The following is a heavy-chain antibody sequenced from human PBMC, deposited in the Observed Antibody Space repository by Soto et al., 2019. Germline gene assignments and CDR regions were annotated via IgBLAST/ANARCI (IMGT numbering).Heavy chain of an antibody. CDR1: GFSLSNNGMC. Sequence: SGPTLVNHTHTLTLTCTFSGFSLSNNGMCVSWIRQPPGKALEWLARIDWDDDKYYSTSLKTRLTISKDTSKNQVVLTMTNMDPVDTATYYCARIVSWGPTRIITADAFDIWGQGTMVTVSS. D-gene: IGHD3-22*01. CDR3: ARIVSWGPTRIITADAFDI. J-gene: IGHJ3*02. V-gene: IGHV2-70*11. CDR2: IDWDDDK.